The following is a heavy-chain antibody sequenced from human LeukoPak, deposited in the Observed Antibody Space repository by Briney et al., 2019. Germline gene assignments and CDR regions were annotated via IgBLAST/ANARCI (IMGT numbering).Heavy chain of an antibody. D-gene: IGHD3-3*01. CDR1: GFTFSSYG. J-gene: IGHJ3*02. V-gene: IGHV3-30*02. Sequence: PGGSLRLSCAASGFTFSSYGMHWVRQAPGKGLEWVAFIRYDGSNKYYADSVKGRFTISRGNSKNTLYLQMNSLRAEDTAVYYCARQFPPILGRGYAFDIWGQGTMVTVSS. CDR3: ARQFPPILGRGYAFDI. CDR2: IRYDGSNK.